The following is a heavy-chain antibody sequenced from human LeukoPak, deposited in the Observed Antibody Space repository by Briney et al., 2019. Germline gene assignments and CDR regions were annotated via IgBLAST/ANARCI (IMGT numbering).Heavy chain of an antibody. CDR1: GFTFNNYA. Sequence: PGGSLRLSCAASGFTFNNYAMHWVRQAPGKGLEWVAAILYDGSNKYYADSVKGRFTISRDSSKNTLYLQMNTLSAEDTAVYYCATNLENSYDTSGYAVYYFDYWGQGSLVTVSS. J-gene: IGHJ4*02. CDR2: ILYDGSNK. V-gene: IGHV3-30-3*01. D-gene: IGHD3-22*01. CDR3: ATNLENSYDTSGYAVYYFDY.